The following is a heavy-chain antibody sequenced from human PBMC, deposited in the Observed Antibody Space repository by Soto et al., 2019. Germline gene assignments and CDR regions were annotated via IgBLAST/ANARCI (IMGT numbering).Heavy chain of an antibody. CDR1: GFTFSSYA. Sequence: LRLSCAASGFTFSSYAMHWVRQAPGKGLEWVAVISYDGSNKYYADSVKGRFTISRDNSKNTLYLQMNSLRAEDTAVYYCARDRSIAAAGTVDYWGQGTLVTVSS. CDR2: ISYDGSNK. J-gene: IGHJ4*02. CDR3: ARDRSIAAAGTVDY. D-gene: IGHD6-13*01. V-gene: IGHV3-30-3*01.